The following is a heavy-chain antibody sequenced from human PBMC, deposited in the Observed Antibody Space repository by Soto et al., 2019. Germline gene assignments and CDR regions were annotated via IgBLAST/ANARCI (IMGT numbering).Heavy chain of an antibody. CDR3: TGGSGSYVYYYGMDV. Sequence: KTSETLSLTCTVSGGSIGSSGYYWGWIRQPPGKGLEWIGSIYYSGSTYYNPPLKRRATISGDTSKNQFSLKLSSVTAADTAAYYCTGGSGSYVYYYGMDVWGQGTTVTVS. D-gene: IGHD3-10*01. CDR1: GGSIGSSGYY. CDR2: IYYSGST. J-gene: IGHJ6*02. V-gene: IGHV4-39*01.